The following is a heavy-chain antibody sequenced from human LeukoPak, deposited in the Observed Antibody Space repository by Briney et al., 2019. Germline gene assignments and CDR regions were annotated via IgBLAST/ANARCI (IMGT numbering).Heavy chain of an antibody. V-gene: IGHV5-51*01. Sequence: GESLKISCKGSGYSFTSYWIGWVRQMPGKGLEWMGIIYPGDSDTRYSPSFQGQVTISADKSISTAYLQWSSLKASDTAMYYCATPSHSSGWLLGFDYWGQGTLATVSS. D-gene: IGHD6-19*01. CDR1: GYSFTSYW. CDR2: IYPGDSDT. J-gene: IGHJ4*02. CDR3: ATPSHSSGWLLGFDY.